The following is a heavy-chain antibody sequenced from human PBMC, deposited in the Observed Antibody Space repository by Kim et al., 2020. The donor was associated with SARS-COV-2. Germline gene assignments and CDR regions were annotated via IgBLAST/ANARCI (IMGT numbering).Heavy chain of an antibody. V-gene: IGHV3-9*01. D-gene: IGHD3-22*01. CDR3: AKVTYYYDSSGFAYYFDY. J-gene: IGHJ4*02. Sequence: KGRFTISRDNDKNSLYLQMNSLRAEDTALYYCAKVTYYYDSSGFAYYFDYWGQGTLVTVSS.